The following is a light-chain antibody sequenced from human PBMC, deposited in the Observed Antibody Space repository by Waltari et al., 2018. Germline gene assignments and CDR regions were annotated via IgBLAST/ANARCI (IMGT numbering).Light chain of an antibody. CDR1: QTILHNPNNNYY. CDR2: WAS. CDR3: QQYDSPPWT. J-gene: IGKJ1*01. V-gene: IGKV4-1*01. Sequence: DIVMTQSPDSLAVSLGERATINCKSSQTILHNPNNNYYLAGYQQKPGQPPKLLIYWASTRESGVPDRFSGSGSGTDFTLTISSLQAEDVAVYYCQQYDSPPWTFGQGTKVEI.